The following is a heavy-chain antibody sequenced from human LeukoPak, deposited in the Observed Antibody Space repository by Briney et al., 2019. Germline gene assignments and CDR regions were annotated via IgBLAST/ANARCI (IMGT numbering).Heavy chain of an antibody. CDR2: IKQDGSEK. CDR1: GFTFSNAW. D-gene: IGHD3-3*01. CDR3: ARGVSEFDN. V-gene: IGHV3-7*01. J-gene: IGHJ4*02. Sequence: GGSLRLSCAASGFTFSNAWMSWVRQAPGKGLEWVANIKQDGSEKYYVDSVKGRFTISRDNAKNSLYLQMNSLRAEDTAVYCCARGVSEFDNWGQGTLVTVSS.